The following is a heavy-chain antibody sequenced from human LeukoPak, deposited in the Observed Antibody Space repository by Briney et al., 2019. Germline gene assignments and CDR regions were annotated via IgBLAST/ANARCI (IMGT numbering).Heavy chain of an antibody. CDR3: ARGGTSTPPDVDY. D-gene: IGHD1-1*01. V-gene: IGHV1-3*01. J-gene: IGHJ4*02. CDR2: INAGNGNT. Sequence: GASVKVSCKASGYTFTSYAMHWVRQAPGQRLEWMGWINAGNGNTKYSQKFQGRVTITRDTSASTAYMELSSLRSEDTAVYYCARGGTSTPPDVDYWGQGSLVTVSS. CDR1: GYTFTSYA.